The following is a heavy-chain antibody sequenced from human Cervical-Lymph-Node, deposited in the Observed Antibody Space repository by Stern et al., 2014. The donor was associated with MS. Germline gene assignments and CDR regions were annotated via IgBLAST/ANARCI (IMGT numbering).Heavy chain of an antibody. CDR1: GYTFTNYY. J-gene: IGHJ4*02. D-gene: IGHD3-22*01. Sequence: VQLVESGAEVKKPGASVQVSCKASGYTFTNYYIHWVRQAPGQGLEWMGIINPSGGSTNYAQKFQARVTITRDTSTSTVYMELSGLRSEDTAVYNCARGGSGYSFDYWGQGTLVTVSS. CDR3: ARGGSGYSFDY. CDR2: INPSGGST. V-gene: IGHV1-46*01.